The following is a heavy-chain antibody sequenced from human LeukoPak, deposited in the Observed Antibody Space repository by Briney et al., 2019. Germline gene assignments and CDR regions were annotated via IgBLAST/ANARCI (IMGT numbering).Heavy chain of an antibody. V-gene: IGHV3-30-3*01. CDR3: ARDLAVLRFLWCFDY. D-gene: IGHD3-3*01. Sequence: GRSLRLSCAASGFTFSSYAMHWVRQAPGKGLEWVAVISYDGSNKYYADSVKGRFTISRDNSKNTLYLQMNSLRAEDTAVYYCARDLAVLRFLWCFDYWGQGTLVTVSS. CDR2: ISYDGSNK. J-gene: IGHJ4*02. CDR1: GFTFSSYA.